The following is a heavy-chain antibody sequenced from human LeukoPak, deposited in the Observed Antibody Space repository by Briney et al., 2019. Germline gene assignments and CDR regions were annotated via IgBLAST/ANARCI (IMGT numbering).Heavy chain of an antibody. CDR1: VYTFTVYY. CDR2: INPNSGDT. D-gene: IGHD2-15*01. V-gene: IGHV1-2*02. Sequence: ASVKVSCPASVYTFTVYYMHWVRQAPGQGLEGMGWINPNSGDTNYAQKFQGRVTITRDTSITTAYMELSRLTSDDTAVYYCARVYSIRSFDYWGQGTLVTVSS. J-gene: IGHJ4*02. CDR3: ARVYSIRSFDY.